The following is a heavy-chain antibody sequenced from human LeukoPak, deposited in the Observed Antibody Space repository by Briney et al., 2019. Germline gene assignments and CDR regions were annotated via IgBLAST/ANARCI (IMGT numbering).Heavy chain of an antibody. D-gene: IGHD7-27*01. Sequence: GGSLRLSCAASGFTFSSYAMSWVRQAPGKGLEWVSAIGTAGDTYYPGSVKGRFTISRENAKNSLYLQMNSLRAGDTAVYYCARSWGDVSSGYYYGMDVWGQGTTVTVSS. CDR3: ARSWGDVSSGYYYGMDV. CDR1: GFTFSSYA. CDR2: IGTAGDT. V-gene: IGHV3-13*01. J-gene: IGHJ6*02.